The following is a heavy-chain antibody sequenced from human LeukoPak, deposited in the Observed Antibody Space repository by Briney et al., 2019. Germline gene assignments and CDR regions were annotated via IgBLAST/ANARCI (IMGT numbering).Heavy chain of an antibody. CDR3: ARRGGWYEGSGWFDP. V-gene: IGHV5-51*01. D-gene: IGHD6-19*01. J-gene: IGHJ5*02. CDR1: GYSFTSYW. CDR2: IYPGDSDT. Sequence: KISCKGSGYSFTSYWIGWVRQMPGKGLEWMGIIYPGDSDTRYSPSFQGQVTISADKSIGTAYLQWSSLKASDTAMYYCARRGGWYEGSGWFDPWGQGTLVTVSS.